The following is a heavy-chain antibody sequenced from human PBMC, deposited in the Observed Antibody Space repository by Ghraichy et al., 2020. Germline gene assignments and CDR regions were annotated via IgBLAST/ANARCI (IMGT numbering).Heavy chain of an antibody. D-gene: IGHD1-26*01. CDR3: ARAEELLAGGYYFDY. V-gene: IGHV1-18*04. J-gene: IGHJ4*02. CDR1: GYTFTSYG. Sequence: ASVKVSCKASGYTFTSYGISWVRQAPGQGLEWMGWISAYNGNTNYAQKLQGRVTMTTDTSTSTAYMELRSLRSDDTAVYYCARAEELLAGGYYFDYWGQGTLVTVSS. CDR2: ISAYNGNT.